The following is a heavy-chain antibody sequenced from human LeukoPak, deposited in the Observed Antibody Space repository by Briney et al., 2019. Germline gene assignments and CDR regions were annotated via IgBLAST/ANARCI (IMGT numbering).Heavy chain of an antibody. V-gene: IGHV4-59*01. CDR3: ARYTSGVVDY. Sequence: SETLSLTCTVSGGSISSYYWSWIRQPPGKGLEWIGYIYYSGSTNYNPSLKSRVTISVDTSKNQFSLKLSSVTAADTAVYYCARYTSGVVDYWGQGTLVTVSS. CDR1: GGSISSYY. CDR2: IYYSGST. D-gene: IGHD6-19*01. J-gene: IGHJ4*02.